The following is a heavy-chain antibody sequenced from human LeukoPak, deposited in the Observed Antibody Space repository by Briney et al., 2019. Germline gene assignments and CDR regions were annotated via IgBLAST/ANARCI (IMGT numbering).Heavy chain of an antibody. CDR2: IYPGDSDT. V-gene: IGHV5-51*01. CDR1: GYSFTSYW. J-gene: IGHJ4*02. CDR3: ARTFNYYDSSGYHFDY. D-gene: IGHD3-22*01. Sequence: GESLKISCKGSGYSFTSYWIGWVRQMPGKGLEWMGIIYPGDSDTRYSPSFQGQVTISADKSISTAYLQWSSLEASDTAMYYCARTFNYYDSSGYHFDYWGQGTLVTVSS.